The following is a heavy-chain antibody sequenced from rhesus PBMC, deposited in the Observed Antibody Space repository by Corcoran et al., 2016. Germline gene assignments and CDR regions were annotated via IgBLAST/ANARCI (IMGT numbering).Heavy chain of an antibody. CDR2: ISGSGGNT. J-gene: IGHJ4*01. CDR1: GYPISSGYY. V-gene: IGHV4-99*01. CDR3: ARQFSGGWSETDS. Sequence: QVQLQESGPGLVKPSETLSLTCGVSGYPISSGYYWGWIRQPPGKGLEYLGNISGSGGNTYYNPSLKSRFTISKDTSKKEFSLKLTSVTAADTAVYFCARQFSGGWSETDSWGQGVLVTVSS. D-gene: IGHD6-25*01.